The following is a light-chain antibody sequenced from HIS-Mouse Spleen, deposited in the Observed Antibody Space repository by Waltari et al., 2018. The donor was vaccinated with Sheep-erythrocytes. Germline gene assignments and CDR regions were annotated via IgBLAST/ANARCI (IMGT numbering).Light chain of an antibody. CDR2: QDS. J-gene: IGLJ1*01. Sequence: SYELTQPPSVSVSPGQTASITCSGDKLGDKYACWYQQKPGQSPVLVIYQDSKRPSGIPDGFSGSDSGNTSTLTISGTQAMDEADYYCQAWDSSTASVFGTGTKVTVL. V-gene: IGLV3-1*01. CDR3: QAWDSSTASV. CDR1: KLGDKY.